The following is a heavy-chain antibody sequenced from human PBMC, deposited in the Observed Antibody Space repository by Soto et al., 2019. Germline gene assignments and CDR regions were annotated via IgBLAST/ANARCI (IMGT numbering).Heavy chain of an antibody. CDR2: IHWDDDK. D-gene: IGHD3-22*01. Sequence: QITLKESGHTLVKPTQTLTLTCTFSGFSLSTSGVGVGWIRQPPGKDLEWLALIHWDDDKRYSLSLKSRRTITKDTSKNQVALTMTNMDPVDTATYYCAHSLIGYYYDSSGSNWFDPWGQGTLVTVSS. CDR1: GFSLSTSGVG. V-gene: IGHV2-5*02. CDR3: AHSLIGYYYDSSGSNWFDP. J-gene: IGHJ5*02.